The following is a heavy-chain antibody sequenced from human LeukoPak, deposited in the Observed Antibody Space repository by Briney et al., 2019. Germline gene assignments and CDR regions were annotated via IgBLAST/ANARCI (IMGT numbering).Heavy chain of an antibody. CDR2: IKGDESAR. J-gene: IGHJ4*02. CDR1: GFTFRTYW. Sequence: GGFLRLSCAASGFTFRTYWMAWVRQAPGKGLEWVANIKGDESARHQADSVKGRFTISRDNAQNSVYLQMSSLRGEDTAVYFCARDVGGSLDYWGQGTLVTVSS. V-gene: IGHV3-7*01. CDR3: ARDVGGSLDY. D-gene: IGHD1-26*01.